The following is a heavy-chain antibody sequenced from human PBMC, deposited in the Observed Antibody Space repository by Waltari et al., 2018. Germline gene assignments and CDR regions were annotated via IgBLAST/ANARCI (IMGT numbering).Heavy chain of an antibody. Sequence: QVQLQQWGAGLLQPSETLSPTCAVHGGSFRGYYWSWIRQSPGKGPGWIGEINHSGSTNYNPSLKSRVTISVDTSKNQFSLKVSSVTAADTAVYYCARQFSSGWYSEYWGQGTLVTVSS. CDR2: INHSGST. CDR3: ARQFSSGWYSEY. D-gene: IGHD6-19*01. V-gene: IGHV4-34*01. CDR1: GGSFRGYY. J-gene: IGHJ4*02.